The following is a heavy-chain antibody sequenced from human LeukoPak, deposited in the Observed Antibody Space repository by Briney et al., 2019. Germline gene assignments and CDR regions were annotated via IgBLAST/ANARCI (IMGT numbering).Heavy chain of an antibody. CDR1: GYTFTGSY. V-gene: IGHV1-2*02. CDR3: ARRWGFSSGWYGYFDL. D-gene: IGHD6-19*01. Sequence: ASVKVSCKASGYTFTGSYIHWVRQAPGQGLEWMGWINPKNGATNYAQKFQGRVTMTRDTSITTAYMGLNRLDSDDTALYYCARRWGFSSGWYGYFDLWGRGTLVSVSS. CDR2: INPKNGAT. J-gene: IGHJ2*01.